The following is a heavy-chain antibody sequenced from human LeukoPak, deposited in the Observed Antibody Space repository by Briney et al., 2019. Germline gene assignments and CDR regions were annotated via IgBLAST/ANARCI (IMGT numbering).Heavy chain of an antibody. CDR2: IWYDGSNK. CDR3: ARGLRAAAAGRSSPYYFDY. D-gene: IGHD6-13*01. Sequence: GGSLRLSCAASGFTFSGYGMHWVRQAPGKGLEWVAVIWYDGSNKYYADSVKGRFTISRDNSKNTLYLQMNSLRAEDTAVYYCARGLRAAAAGRSSPYYFDYWGQGTLVTVSS. J-gene: IGHJ4*02. V-gene: IGHV3-33*01. CDR1: GFTFSGYG.